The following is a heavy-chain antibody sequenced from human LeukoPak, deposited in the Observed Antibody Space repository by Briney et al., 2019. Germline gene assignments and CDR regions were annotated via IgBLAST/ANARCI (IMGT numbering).Heavy chain of an antibody. Sequence: SETLSLTCTVSGGSISSYYWSWIRQPAGKGPEWIGSIYYSGSTYYNPSLKSRVTISVDTSKNQFSLKLSSVTAADTAVFYCATPYSGGYHGLDIWGQGTMVTVSS. D-gene: IGHD1-26*01. V-gene: IGHV4-59*05. CDR2: IYYSGST. CDR1: GGSISSYY. J-gene: IGHJ3*02. CDR3: ATPYSGGYHGLDI.